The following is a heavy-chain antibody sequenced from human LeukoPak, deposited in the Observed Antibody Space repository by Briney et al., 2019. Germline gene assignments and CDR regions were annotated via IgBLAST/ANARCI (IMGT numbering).Heavy chain of an antibody. D-gene: IGHD2-2*01. CDR2: INPNSGGT. J-gene: IGHJ4*02. V-gene: IGHV1-2*02. CDR1: GYTFTGYY. CDR3: ARRLVETDIVVVPVPFDY. Sequence: ASVKVSCKASGYTFTGYYMHWVRQAPGQGLEWMGWINPNSGGTNYAQKFQGRVTMTRDTSISTAYMELSRLRSDDTAVYYCARRLVETDIVVVPVPFDYWGQGTLVTVSS.